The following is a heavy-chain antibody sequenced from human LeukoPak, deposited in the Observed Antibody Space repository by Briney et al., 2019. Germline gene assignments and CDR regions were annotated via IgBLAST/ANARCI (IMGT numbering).Heavy chain of an antibody. CDR3: ASGGTGARKFYSDPFHY. CDR1: GFSVSSNY. J-gene: IGHJ4*02. D-gene: IGHD2-15*01. CDR2: LYSAGST. Sequence: GGSLRLSCAASGFSVSSNYVSWVRQAPGRGLEWVSILYSAGSTYYTDSVRGRFTISRDTSKNTVCLQMNSLRAEDTAVYYCASGGTGARKFYSDPFHYWGQGTLVTVSS. V-gene: IGHV3-53*01.